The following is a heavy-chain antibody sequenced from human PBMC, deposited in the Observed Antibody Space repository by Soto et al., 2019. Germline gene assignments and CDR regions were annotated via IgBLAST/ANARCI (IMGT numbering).Heavy chain of an antibody. D-gene: IGHD2-15*01. CDR2: IYWDDDK. CDR3: AHKGGRGAGMDV. V-gene: IGHV2-5*02. Sequence: SGPTLVNPTQTLTLTCTFSGFSGSTSGVGVAWIRQPPGKALEWLALIYWDDDKRYSPFLQSRVTITKDTSKNQVVLTMTNMDPVDTATYYCAHKGGRGAGMDVWGQGTTVTVSS. J-gene: IGHJ6*02. CDR1: GFSGSTSGVG.